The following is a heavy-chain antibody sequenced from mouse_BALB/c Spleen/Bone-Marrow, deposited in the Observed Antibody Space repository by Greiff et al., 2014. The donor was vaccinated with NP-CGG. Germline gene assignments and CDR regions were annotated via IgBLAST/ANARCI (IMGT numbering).Heavy chain of an antibody. D-gene: IGHD4-1*01. CDR2: ISPGDGVI. Sequence: QVQLQQSDAELVKPGASVKVSCKASGYTFTDHAIHWVKQKPEQGLEWIGYISPGDGVIKYNEKLKGKAILTADKSSSTAYMQLNSLTSEDSAVYFCKRSLGRFAYWGQGTLVTVSA. V-gene: IGHV1S53*02. J-gene: IGHJ3*01. CDR3: KRSLGRFAY. CDR1: GYTFTDHA.